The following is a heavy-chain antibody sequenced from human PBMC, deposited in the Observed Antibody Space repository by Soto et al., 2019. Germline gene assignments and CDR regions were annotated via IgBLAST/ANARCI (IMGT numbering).Heavy chain of an antibody. V-gene: IGHV3-23*01. CDR2: ISGSGGST. J-gene: IGHJ3*02. CDR3: AKDQGGEKRGDAFDI. Sequence: GGSLRLSCAASGFTFSSYAMRWVRQAPGKGLEWVSAISGSGGSTYYADSVKGRFTISRDNSKNTLYLQMNSLRAEDTAVYYCAKDQGGEKRGDAFDIWGQGTMVTVSS. D-gene: IGHD4-17*01. CDR1: GFTFSSYA.